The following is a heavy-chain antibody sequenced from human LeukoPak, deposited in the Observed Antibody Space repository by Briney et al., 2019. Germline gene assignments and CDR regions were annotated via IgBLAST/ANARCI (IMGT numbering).Heavy chain of an antibody. D-gene: IGHD1-26*01. CDR2: ISDSGSSI. Sequence: PGGSLRLSCAASGFTFSSYWMSWVRQAPGKGLEWVSSISDSGSSIYDADSVKGRFTISRDNAKNSLYLQMTSLRAEDTAVYFCTRDNIPRVGGATYDPFDSWGQGTLVTVSS. CDR1: GFTFSSYW. J-gene: IGHJ4*02. CDR3: TRDNIPRVGGATYDPFDS. V-gene: IGHV3-21*01.